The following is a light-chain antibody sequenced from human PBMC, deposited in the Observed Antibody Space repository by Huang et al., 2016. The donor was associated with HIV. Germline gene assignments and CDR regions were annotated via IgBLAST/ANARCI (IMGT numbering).Light chain of an antibody. CDR1: QSVGNY. CDR2: DTS. CDR3: QQRSSGVT. V-gene: IGKV3-11*01. Sequence: IVLTQSPATLSWYPGERVTLSCRASQSVGNYIAWYQQHPGQSPKRLIYDTSTRATGTPVRFSGSVSGTDFTLTISSLESEDFAVYYCQQRSSGVTFGGGTKVRVK. J-gene: IGKJ4*01.